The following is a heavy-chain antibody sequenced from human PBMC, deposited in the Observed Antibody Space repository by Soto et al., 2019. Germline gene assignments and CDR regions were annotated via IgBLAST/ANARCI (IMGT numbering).Heavy chain of an antibody. Sequence: GGSLRLSCATSGFTFSSYARCWVREAPGKGLEWASPLSGSGGSTYSANSVKVRFTISRDNSKNTLYLQMNSLRAEDTAVYYCAKVLRVGSTSLVGMDVWGQGTTVTVSS. V-gene: IGHV3-23*01. CDR1: GFTFSSYA. J-gene: IGHJ6*02. CDR2: LSGSGGST. CDR3: AKVLRVGSTSLVGMDV. D-gene: IGHD2-2*01.